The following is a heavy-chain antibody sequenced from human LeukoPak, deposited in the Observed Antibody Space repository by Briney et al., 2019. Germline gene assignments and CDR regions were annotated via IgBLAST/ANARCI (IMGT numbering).Heavy chain of an antibody. V-gene: IGHV1-18*01. D-gene: IGHD2-15*01. CDR2: ISGDNGNT. CDR1: GYTFTSYG. CDR3: ARLWCGGGNCPGGPSEY. J-gene: IGHJ4*02. Sequence: ASVKVSCKASGYTFTSYGISWLRQAPGQGLEWMGWISGDNGNTYYAQKFQGRVTMTTDTSTSTAYMEVRSLRSDDTALYYCARLWCGGGNCPGGPSEYWGQGILVTVSS.